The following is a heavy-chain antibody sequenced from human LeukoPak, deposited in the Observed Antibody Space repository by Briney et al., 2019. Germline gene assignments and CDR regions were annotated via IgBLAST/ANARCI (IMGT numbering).Heavy chain of an antibody. CDR1: GFTFRIYA. CDR2: ISSSSSYI. Sequence: GGSLRLSCAASGFTFRIYAMSCGPDAPGRGLWCGSSISSSSSYIYYADSVKGGFTITKDNAKNAMYLQMNIMSAEDTAVYYCARETGPMVVFDYWGQGTLVTVSS. J-gene: IGHJ4*02. D-gene: IGHD3-10*01. CDR3: ARETGPMVVFDY. V-gene: IGHV3-21*01.